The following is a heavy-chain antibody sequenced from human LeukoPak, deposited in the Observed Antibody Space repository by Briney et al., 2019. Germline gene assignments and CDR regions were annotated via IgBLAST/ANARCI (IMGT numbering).Heavy chain of an antibody. Sequence: PSETLSLTCTVSGGSISSYYWIWIRQPPGKGLEWIGYIYYSGSTNYNPSLKSRVTISVDTSKNQFSLKLSSVTAADTAVYYCARDQSVGLFDYWGQGTLVTVSS. J-gene: IGHJ4*02. CDR3: ARDQSVGLFDY. D-gene: IGHD2-15*01. CDR1: GGSISSYY. CDR2: IYYSGST. V-gene: IGHV4-59*01.